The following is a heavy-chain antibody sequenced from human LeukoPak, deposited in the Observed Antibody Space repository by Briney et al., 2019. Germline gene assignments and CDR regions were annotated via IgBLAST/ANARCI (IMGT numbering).Heavy chain of an antibody. CDR2: MDPDSGNT. Sequence: ASVKVSCKASGYAFLSYDINWVRQAAGQGLEWMGWMDPDSGNTGYAQTFQGRVTMTRNTSISTVYMELSSLSSDDTAVYYCARSARTSWYRYWGQGTLLTVSS. D-gene: IGHD6-13*01. CDR3: ARSARTSWYRY. J-gene: IGHJ4*02. CDR1: GYAFLSYD. V-gene: IGHV1-8*01.